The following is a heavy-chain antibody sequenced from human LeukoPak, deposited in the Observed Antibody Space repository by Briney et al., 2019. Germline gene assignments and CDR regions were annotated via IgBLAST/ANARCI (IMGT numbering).Heavy chain of an antibody. Sequence: ASVKVSCKASGGTFSNYAISWVRQAPGQGLEWMGGIIPMFGTANYAQKFQGRLTIIADDSTSTAYMELSSLKSEDTAVYYCARGLYSSDLDYWGQGTLVTVSS. CDR1: GGTFSNYA. CDR3: ARGLYSSDLDY. CDR2: IIPMFGTA. D-gene: IGHD6-19*01. V-gene: IGHV1-69*13. J-gene: IGHJ4*02.